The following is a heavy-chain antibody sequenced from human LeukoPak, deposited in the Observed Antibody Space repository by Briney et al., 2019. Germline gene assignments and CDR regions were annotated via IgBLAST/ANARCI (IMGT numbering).Heavy chain of an antibody. Sequence: GGSLRLSCAASGFTFSTYGMHWVRQAPGKGLEWVAMISYDGSKKYYVDSVKGRFTISRDNSENTLYLQMNSLRPEDTAVYYCAKEREYRSGAVDPWGQGTLVTVSS. CDR2: ISYDGSKK. CDR3: AKEREYRSGAVDP. CDR1: GFTFSTYG. D-gene: IGHD2/OR15-2a*01. V-gene: IGHV3-30*18. J-gene: IGHJ5*02.